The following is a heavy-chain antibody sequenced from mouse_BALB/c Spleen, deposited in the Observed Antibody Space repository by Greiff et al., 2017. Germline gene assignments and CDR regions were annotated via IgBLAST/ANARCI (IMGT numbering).Heavy chain of an antibody. Sequence: VQLQQSGPELVKPGASVKMSCKASGYTFTSYVMHWVKQKPGQGLEWIGYINPYNDGTKYNEKFKGKATLTSDKSSSTAYMELSSLTSEDSAVYYCARSYRYDGDYYAMDYWGQGTSVTVSS. CDR2: INPYNDGT. CDR1: GYTFTSYV. CDR3: ARSYRYDGDYYAMDY. J-gene: IGHJ4*01. V-gene: IGHV1-14*01. D-gene: IGHD2-14*01.